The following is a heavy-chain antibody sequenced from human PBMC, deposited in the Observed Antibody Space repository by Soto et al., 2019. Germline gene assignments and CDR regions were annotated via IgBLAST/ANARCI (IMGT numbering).Heavy chain of an antibody. D-gene: IGHD3-22*01. CDR1: GFTFSSYG. Sequence: GGSLRLSCAASGFTFSSYGMHWVRQAPGKGLEWVAVISYDGSNKYYADSVKGRFTISRDNSKNTLYLQMNSLRAENTAVYYCAKDAPPRRYYDSSGYYTKDYWGQGTLVTVSS. V-gene: IGHV3-30*18. CDR2: ISYDGSNK. J-gene: IGHJ4*02. CDR3: AKDAPPRRYYDSSGYYTKDY.